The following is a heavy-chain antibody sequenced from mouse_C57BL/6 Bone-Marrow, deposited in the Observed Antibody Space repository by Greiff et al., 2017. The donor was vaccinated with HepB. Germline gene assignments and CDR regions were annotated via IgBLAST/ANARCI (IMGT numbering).Heavy chain of an antibody. V-gene: IGHV5-4*03. J-gene: IGHJ3*01. D-gene: IGHD2-3*01. CDR2: ISDGGSYT. Sequence: EVMLVESGGGLVKPGGSLKLSCAASGFTFSSYAMSWVRQTPEKRLEWVATISDGGSYTYYPDNVKGRFTISRDNAKNNLYLQMSHLKSEDTAMYYCARAGYDGYPPVSYWGQGTLVTVSA. CDR3: ARAGYDGYPPVSY. CDR1: GFTFSSYA.